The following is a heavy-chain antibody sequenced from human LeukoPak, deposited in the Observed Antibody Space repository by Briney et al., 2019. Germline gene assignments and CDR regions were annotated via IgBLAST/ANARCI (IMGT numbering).Heavy chain of an antibody. CDR1: GFTFSSYS. J-gene: IGHJ4*02. V-gene: IGHV3-21*01. CDR3: ATQEGGAYCGGDCYSGY. CDR2: ISSSSSYI. D-gene: IGHD2-21*02. Sequence: GGSLRLSCAASGFTFSSYSMNWVRQAPGKGLEWVSSISSSSSYIYYADSVKGRFTISRDNAKNSLYLQMNSLRAEDTAVYYCATQEGGAYCGGDCYSGYWGQGTLVTVSS.